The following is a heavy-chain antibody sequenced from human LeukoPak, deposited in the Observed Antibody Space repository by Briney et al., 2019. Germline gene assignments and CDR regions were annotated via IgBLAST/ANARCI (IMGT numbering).Heavy chain of an antibody. D-gene: IGHD1-26*01. V-gene: IGHV1-69*05. J-gene: IGHJ4*02. CDR2: IIPIFGTA. Sequence: GASVKVSCKASGGTFSSYAISWVRQAPGQGLEWMGGIIPIFGTANYAQKFQGRVTITTDESTSTAYMELSSLRSEDTAVYYCAILYSGSYSSDYWGQGTLVTVSS. CDR1: GGTFSSYA. CDR3: AILYSGSYSSDY.